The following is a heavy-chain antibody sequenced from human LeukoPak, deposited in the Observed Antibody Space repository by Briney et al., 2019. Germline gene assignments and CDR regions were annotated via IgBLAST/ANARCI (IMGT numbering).Heavy chain of an antibody. CDR1: GFTFSSYS. V-gene: IGHV3-48*01. Sequence: GRSLRLSCAASGFTFSSYSMNWVRQAPGKGLEWVSYISSSSSTIYYADSVKGRFTISRDNAKNSLYLQMNSLRAEDTAVYYCARDGGYYDFWSGWGYWGQGTLVTVSS. J-gene: IGHJ4*02. D-gene: IGHD3-3*01. CDR3: ARDGGYYDFWSGWGY. CDR2: ISSSSSTI.